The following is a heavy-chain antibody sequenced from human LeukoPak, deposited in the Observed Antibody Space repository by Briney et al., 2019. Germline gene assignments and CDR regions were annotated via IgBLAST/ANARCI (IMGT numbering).Heavy chain of an antibody. CDR3: ATWYYDFWSGYYPLDY. D-gene: IGHD3-3*01. Sequence: PGGSLRLSCAASGFTFSSYSMNWVRQAPGKGLEWVSSISSSSYIYYADSVKGRFTISRDNAKNSLYLQMNSLRAEDTAVYYCATWYYDFWSGYYPLDYWGQGTLVTVSS. CDR2: ISSSSYI. CDR1: GFTFSSYS. J-gene: IGHJ4*02. V-gene: IGHV3-21*01.